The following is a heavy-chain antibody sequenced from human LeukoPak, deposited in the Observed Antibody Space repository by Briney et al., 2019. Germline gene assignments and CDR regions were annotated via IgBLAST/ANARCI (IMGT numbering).Heavy chain of an antibody. J-gene: IGHJ4*02. CDR1: GFTFSSFG. Sequence: PGGSLRLSCAASGFTFSSFGMHWVRQAPGKGLEWVAVISYDGSNKKYADSVKGRFTISRDNSKNTLYLQMNSLRAEDTAVYYCARDSSYYFDYWGQGTLVTVSS. CDR3: ARDSSYYFDY. CDR2: ISYDGSNK. D-gene: IGHD2-2*01. V-gene: IGHV3-30*14.